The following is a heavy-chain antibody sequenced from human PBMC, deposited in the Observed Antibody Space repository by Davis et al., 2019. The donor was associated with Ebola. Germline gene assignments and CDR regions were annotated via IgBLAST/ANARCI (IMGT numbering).Heavy chain of an antibody. Sequence: SETLSLTCAVSGGFVSSGGYSWSWIRQPPGKGLERIGYYYYSGSTNYNPSLKSRVTISVDTSKNQFSLKLSSVTAADTAVYYCARDLGGSGYYDAFDIWGQGTMVTVSS. V-gene: IGHV4-61*08. CDR2: YYYSGST. J-gene: IGHJ3*02. CDR1: GGFVSSGGYS. D-gene: IGHD3-22*01. CDR3: ARDLGGSGYYDAFDI.